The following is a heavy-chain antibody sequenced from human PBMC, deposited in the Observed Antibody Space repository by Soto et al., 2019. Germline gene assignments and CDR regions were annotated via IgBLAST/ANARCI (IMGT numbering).Heavy chain of an antibody. CDR1: GFTFSGSA. CDR3: TRGEHDYGDYYFDY. J-gene: IGHJ4*02. V-gene: IGHV3-73*01. D-gene: IGHD4-17*01. Sequence: EVQLVESGGGLVQPGGSLKLSCAASGFTFSGSAMHWFRQASGKGLEWVGRIRSKANSYAPAYAASVEGRFTISRDDSKNTAYLQMNSLKTEDTAVYYCTRGEHDYGDYYFDYWGQGTLVTVSS. CDR2: IRSKANSYAP.